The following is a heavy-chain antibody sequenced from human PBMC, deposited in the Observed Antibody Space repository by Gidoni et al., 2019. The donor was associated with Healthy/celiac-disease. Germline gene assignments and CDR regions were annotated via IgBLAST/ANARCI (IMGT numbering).Heavy chain of an antibody. D-gene: IGHD6-19*01. CDR1: GFTFSRYG. CDR2: IWYDGSNK. J-gene: IGHJ4*02. CDR3: ARDPDIFGSSGPYYFDY. V-gene: IGHV3-33*01. Sequence: QVQLVESGGGVVQPGRSLRLSCAASGFTFSRYGMHWVRQAPGKGLEWVAVIWYDGSNKYYADSVKGRFTISRDNSKNTLYLQMNSLRAEDTAVYYCARDPDIFGSSGPYYFDYWGQGTLVTVSS.